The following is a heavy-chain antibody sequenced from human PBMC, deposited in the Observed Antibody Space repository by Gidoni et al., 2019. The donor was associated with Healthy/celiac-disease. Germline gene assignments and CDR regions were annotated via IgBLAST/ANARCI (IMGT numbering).Heavy chain of an antibody. Sequence: EVQLLESGGGLVQPGGSLRLSCSASGFPFRSYAMSWVRQAPGKGLEWVSAIRGSGGSTYYADSVKGRFTISRDNSKNTLYLKMNSLRAEDTAVYYCAKPLDTAMVPPAGYWGQGTRVTVSS. CDR3: AKPLDTAMVPPAGY. D-gene: IGHD5-18*01. V-gene: IGHV3-23*01. CDR1: GFPFRSYA. J-gene: IGHJ4*02. CDR2: IRGSGGST.